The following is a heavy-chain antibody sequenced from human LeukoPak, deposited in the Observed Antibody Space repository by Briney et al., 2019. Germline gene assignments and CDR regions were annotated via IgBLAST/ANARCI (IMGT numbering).Heavy chain of an antibody. V-gene: IGHV1-8*01. CDR2: MNPNSGNT. D-gene: IGHD3-3*01. CDR1: GYTFTSYD. Sequence: GASVKVSCKASGYTFTSYDINWVRQATGQGLEWMGWMNPNSGNTGYAQKFQGRVTMTRNTSISTAYMELSSPRSDDTAVYYCAREAYDFWSGYRYYFDYWGQGTLVTVSS. J-gene: IGHJ4*02. CDR3: AREAYDFWSGYRYYFDY.